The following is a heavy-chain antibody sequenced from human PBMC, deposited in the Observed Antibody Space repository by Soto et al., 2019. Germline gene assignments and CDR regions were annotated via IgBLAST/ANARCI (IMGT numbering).Heavy chain of an antibody. J-gene: IGHJ4*02. CDR2: IKSKSVGGTT. V-gene: IGHV3-15*01. CDR1: GFSFSNVW. Sequence: EVQLVESGGGLVKPGGSLTLSCAASGFSFSNVWMSWVRQAPGKGLEWVGHIKSKSVGGTTDYTAPVKGRFTIARDDSKDTVYLQMNSLKTEDTAVYYCTTYSSQTFCDGGPCYSVETNIDDSGGQGILVTVSS. CDR3: TTYSSQTFCDGGPCYSVETNIDDS. D-gene: IGHD2-15*01.